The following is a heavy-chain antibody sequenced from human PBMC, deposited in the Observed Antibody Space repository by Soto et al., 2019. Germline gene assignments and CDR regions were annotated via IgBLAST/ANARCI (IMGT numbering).Heavy chain of an antibody. V-gene: IGHV3-30-3*01. D-gene: IGHD5-18*01. CDR3: ARDRYSYGNYFDY. Sequence: LRLSCAASGFTFSSYAMHWVRQAPGKGLEWVAVISYDGSNKYYADSVKGRFTISGDNSKNTLYLQMNSLRAEDTAVYYCARDRYSYGNYFDYWGQGTLVTVSS. J-gene: IGHJ4*02. CDR2: ISYDGSNK. CDR1: GFTFSSYA.